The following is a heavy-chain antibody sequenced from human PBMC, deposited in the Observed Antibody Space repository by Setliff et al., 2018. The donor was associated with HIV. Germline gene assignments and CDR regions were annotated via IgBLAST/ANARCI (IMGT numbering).Heavy chain of an antibody. Sequence: SETLSLTCSVSGDSISSSSYYWDWIRQPPGKGLEWIASISHSGNTYYNPSLNSRVTISLDTSKNQFSLKLTSVTAADTAVYYCANRLYYYDSSGSPREEGFDPWGQGTLVTVSS. V-gene: IGHV4-39*01. J-gene: IGHJ5*02. D-gene: IGHD3-22*01. CDR1: GDSISSSSYY. CDR3: ANRLYYYDSSGSPREEGFDP. CDR2: ISHSGNT.